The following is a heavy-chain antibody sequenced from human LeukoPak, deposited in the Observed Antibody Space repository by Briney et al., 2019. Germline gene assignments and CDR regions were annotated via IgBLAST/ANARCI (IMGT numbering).Heavy chain of an antibody. CDR3: ARESRVFIGDGYFLDS. V-gene: IGHV4-4*07. CDR2: LYIGRDT. J-gene: IGHJ4*02. CDR1: LVSISNYY. D-gene: IGHD3-22*01. Sequence: TLSLTCTASLVSISNYYWSWIRQPAGKGLEWIGRLYIGRDTDYNPSLKSRVTMSADTSNSQFSLRLTSVTAADTAVYYCARESRVFIGDGYFLDSWGPGTLITVSS.